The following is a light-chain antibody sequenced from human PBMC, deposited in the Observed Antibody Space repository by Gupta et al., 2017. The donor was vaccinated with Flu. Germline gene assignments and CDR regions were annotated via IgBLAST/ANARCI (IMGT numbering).Light chain of an antibody. CDR2: AAS. CDR3: QQDYSFPWT. V-gene: IGKV1D-8*01. Sequence: VIWMTQSPSLLSASTGDRVTISCRMSQRISSYLAWYQQKPGKAPELLIYAASAVRLGVRSRFSGSGPGIDFTVTIRWLQSEDFATYYCQQDYSFPWTFGQGTKVEIK. CDR1: QRISSY. J-gene: IGKJ1*01.